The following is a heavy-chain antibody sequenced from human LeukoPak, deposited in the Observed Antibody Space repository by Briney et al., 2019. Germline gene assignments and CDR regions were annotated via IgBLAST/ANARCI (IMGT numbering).Heavy chain of an antibody. CDR2: IKHDGSEK. D-gene: IGHD3-3*01. CDR3: ATDRGWRTSGYYLYYFEY. CDR1: GSIFTNYF. J-gene: IGHJ4*02. Sequence: GGSLRLSCAASGSIFTNYFMSWVRQAPGKGLEWVASIKHDGSEKYYVDSVRGRFTISRDNTMNSLYLQMSSLRAEDTAVYYCATDRGWRTSGYYLYYFEYWGQGTLVTFSS. V-gene: IGHV3-7*01.